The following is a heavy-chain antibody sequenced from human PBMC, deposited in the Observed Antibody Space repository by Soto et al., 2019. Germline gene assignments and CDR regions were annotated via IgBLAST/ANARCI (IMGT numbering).Heavy chain of an antibody. J-gene: IGHJ4*01. CDR2: ISSSSGTK. CDR3: ARDDSSGYYVAYFDY. CDR1: GFTFSSCS. Sequence: GGSLRLSCVGSGFTFSSCSMSWVRQAPGKGLEWVSYISSSSGTKYYADSVKGRFTISRDNAKNSLYLQMNSLRDDDTAVYYCARDDSSGYYVAYFDYWGHGTLVTVSS. V-gene: IGHV3-48*02. D-gene: IGHD3-22*01.